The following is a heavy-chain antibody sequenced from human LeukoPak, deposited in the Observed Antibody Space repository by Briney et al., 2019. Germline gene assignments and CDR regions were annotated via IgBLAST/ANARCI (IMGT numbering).Heavy chain of an antibody. CDR2: IYLSDSDT. D-gene: IGHD6-19*01. CDR1: GYSFTNYW. J-gene: IGHJ4*02. Sequence: GESLKISXKGSGYSFTNYWIAWVRQMPGKGLEWMGIIYLSDSDTRYSPSFQGQVTISADKSISTASLQWSSLKASDTAIYYCARSAGSGWDEGFDYWGQGTLVTVSS. V-gene: IGHV5-51*01. CDR3: ARSAGSGWDEGFDY.